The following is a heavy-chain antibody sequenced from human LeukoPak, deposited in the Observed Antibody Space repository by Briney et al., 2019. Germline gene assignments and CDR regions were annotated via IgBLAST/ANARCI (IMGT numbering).Heavy chain of an antibody. Sequence: ASVTVSCKASGYTFIGFYIHWVRQAPGQGLEWMGWINSNSGVPNYAQKFQGRVTMTRDTSISTAYIQLSSLRSDDTAVYYCARDPLYSSGPISHDFWGQGTLVTVSS. J-gene: IGHJ4*02. CDR3: ARDPLYSSGPISHDF. CDR2: INSNSGVP. CDR1: GYTFIGFY. D-gene: IGHD3-22*01. V-gene: IGHV1-2*02.